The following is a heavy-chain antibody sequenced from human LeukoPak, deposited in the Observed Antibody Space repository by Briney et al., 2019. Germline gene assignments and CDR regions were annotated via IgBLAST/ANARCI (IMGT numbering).Heavy chain of an antibody. CDR1: GGSISSYY. V-gene: IGHV4-4*07. CDR2: IYTSGST. CDR3: ASRGDGYNIDY. Sequence: SETLSLTCTASGGSISSYYWSWIRQPAGKGLEWIGRIYTSGSTNYNPSLKSRVTISVDTSKNQFSLKLSSVTAADTAVYYCASRGDGYNIDYWGQGTLVTVSS. D-gene: IGHD5-24*01. J-gene: IGHJ4*02.